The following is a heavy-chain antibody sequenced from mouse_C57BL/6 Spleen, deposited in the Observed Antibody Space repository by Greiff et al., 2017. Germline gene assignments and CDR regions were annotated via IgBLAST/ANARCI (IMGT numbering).Heavy chain of an antibody. CDR2: INPNNGGT. CDR1: GYTFTDYN. D-gene: IGHD1-1*01. V-gene: IGHV1-22*01. CDR3: AREVNYYGSSIDY. J-gene: IGHJ2*01. Sequence: VQLQQSGPELVKPGASVKMSCKASGYTFTDYNMHWVKQSHGKSLEWIGYINPNNGGTSYNQKFKGKATLTVNKSSSTAYMELRSLTSEDSAVYYCAREVNYYGSSIDYWGQGTTLTVSS.